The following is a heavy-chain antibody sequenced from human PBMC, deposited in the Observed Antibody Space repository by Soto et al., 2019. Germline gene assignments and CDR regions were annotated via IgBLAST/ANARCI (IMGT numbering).Heavy chain of an antibody. CDR3: ARHTPAISISDH. Sequence: SETLSLTCAVSGGSISSGGYSWSWIRQPPGKGLEWIGYMYHSGSTYYNPSPKSRVTISIDRSKNQFSLKLSSVTAADTAVYYCARHTPAISISDHWGQGTLVTVSS. V-gene: IGHV4-30-2*01. J-gene: IGHJ4*02. CDR2: MYHSGST. CDR1: GGSISSGGYS. D-gene: IGHD2-15*01.